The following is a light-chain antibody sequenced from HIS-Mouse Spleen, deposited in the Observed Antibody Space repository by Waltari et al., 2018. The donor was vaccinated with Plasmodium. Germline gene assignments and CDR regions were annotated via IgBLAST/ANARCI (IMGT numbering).Light chain of an antibody. CDR1: QSVSSN. J-gene: IGKJ3*01. CDR2: GAS. CDR3: QQYNNWSFT. Sequence: EIVRTQSPATLSVSPGERATPPCRAGQSVSSNLAWYQQKPGQAPRLLIYGASTRATGIPARFSGSGSGTEFTLTISSLQSEDFAVYYCQQYNNWSFTFGPGTKVDIK. V-gene: IGKV3-15*01.